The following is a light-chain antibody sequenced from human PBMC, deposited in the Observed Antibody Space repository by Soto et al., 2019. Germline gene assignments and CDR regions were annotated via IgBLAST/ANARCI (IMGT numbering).Light chain of an antibody. J-gene: IGKJ1*01. CDR1: QSISSW. V-gene: IGKV1-5*03. Sequence: DIQMTQSPSILSASVGDRVTITCRASQSISSWLAWYKQKPGKAPNLLIYKASHLENGVPSRFRGSGSGTEFTLTISSLQPGDFATYYCQHYNTYPWTFGQGTKVDIK. CDR3: QHYNTYPWT. CDR2: KAS.